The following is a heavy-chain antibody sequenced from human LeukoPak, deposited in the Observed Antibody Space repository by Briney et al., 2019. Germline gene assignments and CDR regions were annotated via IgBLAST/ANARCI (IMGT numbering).Heavy chain of an antibody. CDR2: IIPIFGTA. D-gene: IGHD3-10*01. J-gene: IGHJ4*02. V-gene: IGHV1-69*05. Sequence: ASVKVSCKASGGTFSSYAISWVRQAPGQGLEWMGRIIPIFGTADYAQKFQGRVTITTDESTSTAYMELSSLRSEDTAVYYCAIGTTMVRGVIWGQGTLVTVSS. CDR3: AIGTTMVRGVI. CDR1: GGTFSSYA.